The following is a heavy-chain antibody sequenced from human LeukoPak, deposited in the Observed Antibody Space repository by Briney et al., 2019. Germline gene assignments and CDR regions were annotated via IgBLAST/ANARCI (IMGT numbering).Heavy chain of an antibody. CDR2: ISSSSSTI. Sequence: GGSLRLSCAASGFTFSSHSMNWVRQAPGKGLEWVSYISSSSSTIYYADSVKGRFTISRDNAKNTLYLQMNSLRAEDTAVYYCAREGTVDPYYYYYGMDVWGQGTTVTVSS. J-gene: IGHJ6*02. D-gene: IGHD1-1*01. V-gene: IGHV3-48*04. CDR3: AREGTVDPYYYYYGMDV. CDR1: GFTFSSHS.